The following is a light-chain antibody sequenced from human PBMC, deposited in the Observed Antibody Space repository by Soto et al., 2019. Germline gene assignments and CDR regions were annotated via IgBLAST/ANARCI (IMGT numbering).Light chain of an antibody. V-gene: IGKV3-15*01. CDR3: QQYGNWPPIT. CDR2: AAS. CDR1: QSVSSY. J-gene: IGKJ5*01. Sequence: EIVLTQSPATLSLSPGERATLSCSSSQSVSSYLAWYQQKPGQAPRLLIYAASTRATGIPVRFSGSGSGTEFTLTISTLQSEDFGVYYCQQYGNWPPITFGQGTRLEIK.